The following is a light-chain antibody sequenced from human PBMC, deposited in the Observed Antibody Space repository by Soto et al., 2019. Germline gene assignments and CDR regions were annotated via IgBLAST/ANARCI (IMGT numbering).Light chain of an antibody. V-gene: IGKV3-11*01. CDR1: QSVSSY. Sequence: EIVLTQSPATLSLSPGERATLSCWSSQSVSSYLAWYQQIPGQAPRLLIYDASNRATGVPARFRGSGSATDFTLTINSLEREDCAVYYWQQRMSCPWTVGQGTKVEIK. CDR3: QQRMSCPWT. J-gene: IGKJ1*01. CDR2: DAS.